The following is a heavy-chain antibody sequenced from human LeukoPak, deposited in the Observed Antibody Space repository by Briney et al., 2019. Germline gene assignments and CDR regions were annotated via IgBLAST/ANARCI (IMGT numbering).Heavy chain of an antibody. V-gene: IGHV4-61*02. J-gene: IGHJ6*03. D-gene: IGHD2-21*02. CDR2: IYTSGST. CDR3: ASQRVVTYYYYMDV. Sequence: SETLSLTCTVSGGSISSGSYYWSWIRQPAGKGLEWIVRIYTSGSTNYNPSLKSRVTISVDTSKNQFSLKLSSVTAADTAVYYCASQRVVTYYYYMDVWGKGTTVTVSS. CDR1: GGSISSGSYY.